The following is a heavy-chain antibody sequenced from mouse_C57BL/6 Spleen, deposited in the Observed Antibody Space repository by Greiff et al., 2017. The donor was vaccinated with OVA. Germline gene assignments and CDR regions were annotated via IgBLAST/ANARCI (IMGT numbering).Heavy chain of an antibody. CDR1: GYTFTSYW. Sequence: QVQLQQSGAELAKPGASVTLSCKASGYTFTSYWMHWVKQRPGQGLEWIGYINPSSGYTKYNQKFKDKATLTADKSASTAYMQLSSLTYEDSAVYYCAGSSLHYFDYWGQGTTLTVSS. J-gene: IGHJ2*01. D-gene: IGHD1-1*01. CDR3: AGSSLHYFDY. CDR2: INPSSGYT. V-gene: IGHV1-7*01.